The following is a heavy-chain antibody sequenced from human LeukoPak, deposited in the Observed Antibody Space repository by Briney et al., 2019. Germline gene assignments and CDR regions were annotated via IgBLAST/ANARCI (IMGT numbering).Heavy chain of an antibody. CDR2: IIPIFGTA. CDR1: GGTFSSYG. V-gene: IGHV1-69*05. CDR3: ARRRPGYHEINYYYYYYMDV. Sequence: GASVKVSCKASGGTFSSYGISWVRQAPGQGLEWMGGIIPIFGTANYAQKFQGRVTMTTDTSTSTAYMELRSMRSDDTAVYYCARRRPGYHEINYYYYYYMDVWGKGTTVTVSS. J-gene: IGHJ6*03. D-gene: IGHD3-9*01.